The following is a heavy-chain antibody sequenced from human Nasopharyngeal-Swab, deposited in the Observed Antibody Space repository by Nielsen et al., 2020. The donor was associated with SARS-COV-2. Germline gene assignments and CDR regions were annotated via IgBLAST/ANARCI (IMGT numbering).Heavy chain of an antibody. CDR1: GFAFSDYY. V-gene: IGHV3-11*04. CDR2: ISSSGGNI. CDR3: ARVGQFDY. J-gene: IGHJ4*02. Sequence: GESLKISCAASGFAFSDYYMSWIRQAPGKGLGWVSYISSSGGNIDYADSVKGRFTISRDNAKNSLYLQMASLRADDTAVYYCARVGQFDYWGQGTLVTVSS.